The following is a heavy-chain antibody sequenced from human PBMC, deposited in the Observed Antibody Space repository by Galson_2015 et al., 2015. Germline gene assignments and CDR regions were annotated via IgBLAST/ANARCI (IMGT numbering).Heavy chain of an antibody. D-gene: IGHD3-22*01. CDR2: ISSSSSTI. V-gene: IGHV3-11*01. CDR3: ARANRYYYDSSVYFFDWYFDL. J-gene: IGHJ2*01. Sequence: SLRLSCAASGFNFSDYYMSWIRQAPGKGLEWVSYISSSSSTIYYADSVRGRFTISRDNAKNSLYLQMNSLRAEDTAVYYCARANRYYYDSSVYFFDWYFDLWGRGTLVTVSS. CDR1: GFNFSDYY.